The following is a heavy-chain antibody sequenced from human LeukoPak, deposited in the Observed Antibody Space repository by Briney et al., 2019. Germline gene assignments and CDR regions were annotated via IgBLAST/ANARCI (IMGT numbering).Heavy chain of an antibody. Sequence: SETLSLICTVSGGSISSYYWGWIRQPPGMELEWIGYIYYSGSTNYNPSLKSRVTISIDTSKNQFSLRLSSVTAGDTAVYYCARVPSDSSSLLRLDPWGQGTLVTVSS. D-gene: IGHD6-6*01. CDR2: IYYSGST. CDR3: ARVPSDSSSLLRLDP. CDR1: GGSISSYY. V-gene: IGHV4-59*01. J-gene: IGHJ5*02.